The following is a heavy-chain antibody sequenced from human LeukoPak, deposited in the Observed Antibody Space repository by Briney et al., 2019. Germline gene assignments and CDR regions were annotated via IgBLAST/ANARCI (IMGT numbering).Heavy chain of an antibody. CDR2: INHSGST. CDR1: GGSFSGYY. Sequence: SETLSLTCAVYGGSFSGYYLSWIRQPPGKGLEWIGEINHSGSTNYNPSLKSRVTISVDTSKNQFSLKLSSVTAADTAVYYCARGSISLYYYYYYMDVWGKGTTVTVSS. D-gene: IGHD2-21*01. J-gene: IGHJ6*03. CDR3: ARGSISLYYYYYYMDV. V-gene: IGHV4-34*01.